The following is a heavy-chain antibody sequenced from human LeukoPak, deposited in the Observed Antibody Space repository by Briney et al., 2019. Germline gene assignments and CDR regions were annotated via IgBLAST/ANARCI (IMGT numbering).Heavy chain of an antibody. J-gene: IGHJ4*02. V-gene: IGHV4-4*02. D-gene: IGHD3-22*01. Sequence: SETLSLTCAVSGYSISSGYWWSWVRQPPGKGLEWIREVHHTGRTNYNPSLKSRVTISVDTSKNQFSLKLSSVTAADTAVYYCARDLTYYYDSSGYSHDDYWGQGTLVTVSS. CDR3: ARDLTYYYDSSGYSHDDY. CDR2: VHHTGRT. CDR1: GYSISSGYW.